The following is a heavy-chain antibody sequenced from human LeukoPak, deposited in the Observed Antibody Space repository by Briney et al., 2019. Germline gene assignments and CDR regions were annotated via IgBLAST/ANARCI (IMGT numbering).Heavy chain of an antibody. CDR3: ARDSSPYDSTTYWDAFDI. Sequence: GGSLRLSCAASGFTFGNHCMDWVRQAPGEGLGWVANINQDGSEKYYVDSVKGRFTISIDNAKNSLYLQMNSLRAEDTAVYYCARDSSPYDSTTYWDAFDIWGQGTMVTVSS. D-gene: IGHD2/OR15-2a*01. CDR1: GFTFGNHC. V-gene: IGHV3-7*01. CDR2: INQDGSEK. J-gene: IGHJ3*02.